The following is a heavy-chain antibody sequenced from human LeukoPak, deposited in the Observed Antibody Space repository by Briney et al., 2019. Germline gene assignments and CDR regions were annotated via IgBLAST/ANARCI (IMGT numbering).Heavy chain of an antibody. D-gene: IGHD2-15*01. V-gene: IGHV3-11*01. CDR3: AREQRYCSGGSCYSGYFDY. CDR1: GFTFSDYY. CDR2: ISSSGSTI. J-gene: IGHJ4*02. Sequence: GGSLRLSCAASGFTFSDYYMSWIRQAPGKGLEWVSYISSSGSTIYYADSVKGRFTISRDNAKKSLYLQMNSLRAEDTAVYYCAREQRYCSGGSCYSGYFDYWGQGTLVTVSS.